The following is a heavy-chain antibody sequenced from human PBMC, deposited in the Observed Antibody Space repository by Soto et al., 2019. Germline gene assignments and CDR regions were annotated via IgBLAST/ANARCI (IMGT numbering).Heavy chain of an antibody. CDR2: IYYSGST. CDR3: ARDHRAGYCSGGSCYSYYYFDY. CDR1: GGSISSGDYY. J-gene: IGHJ4*02. Sequence: QVQLQESGPGLVKPSQTLSLTCTVSGGSISSGDYYWSWIRQPPGKGLEGIGYIYYSGSTYYNPSLKSRVTISVDTSKNQFSLKLSSVTAAYTAVYYCARDHRAGYCSGGSCYSYYYFDYWGQGTLVTVSS. V-gene: IGHV4-30-4*01. D-gene: IGHD2-15*01.